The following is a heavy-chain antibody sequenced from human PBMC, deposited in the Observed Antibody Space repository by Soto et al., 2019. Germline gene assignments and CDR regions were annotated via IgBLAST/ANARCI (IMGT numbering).Heavy chain of an antibody. CDR2: IYPGDSDT. J-gene: IGHJ4*02. CDR3: ARFLYCSGGSCQYYFDY. Sequence: PGESLKISCKGSGYSFTSYWIGWVRQMPGKGLEWMGIIYPGDSDTRYSPSFQGQVTISADKSISTAYLQWSSLKASDTAMYYCARFLYCSGGSCQYYFDYWGQGTLVTVSS. V-gene: IGHV5-51*01. D-gene: IGHD2-15*01. CDR1: GYSFTSYW.